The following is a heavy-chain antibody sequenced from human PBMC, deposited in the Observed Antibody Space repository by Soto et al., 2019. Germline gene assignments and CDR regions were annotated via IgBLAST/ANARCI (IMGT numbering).Heavy chain of an antibody. CDR1: GGSISSGSYY. CDR3: ARQRGIFGDAFDI. J-gene: IGHJ3*02. D-gene: IGHD3-3*01. CDR2: IYYSGST. Sequence: QLQLQESGPGLVKPSETLSLTCTVSGGSISSGSYYWGWIRQPPGKGLQWIGYIYYSGSTYYNPSLKSRVTISVDTSKNQFSLKLSSVTAADTAVYYCARQRGIFGDAFDIWGQGTMVTVYS. V-gene: IGHV4-39*01.